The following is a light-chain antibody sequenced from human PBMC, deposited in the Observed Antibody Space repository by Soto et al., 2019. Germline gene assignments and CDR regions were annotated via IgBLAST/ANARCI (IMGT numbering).Light chain of an antibody. J-gene: IGKJ4*01. CDR3: QKYNSAPLT. V-gene: IGKV1-27*01. CDR2: AAS. Sequence: DIQMTQSPPSLSASVEDRVIITCRASQSISNHLNWYQQKPGKAPKLLIYAASTLQAGVPSRFTGSGSGTDFTLTISSLQPEDVAAYYCQKYNSAPLTFGGGTRV. CDR1: QSISNH.